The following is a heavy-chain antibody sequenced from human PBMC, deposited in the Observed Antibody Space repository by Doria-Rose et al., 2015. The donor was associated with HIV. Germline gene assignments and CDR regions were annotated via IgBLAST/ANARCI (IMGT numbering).Heavy chain of an antibody. CDR1: GVSLSSPGMG. CDR2: SFSDDER. D-gene: IGHD6-13*01. V-gene: IGHV2-26*01. CDR3: ARIKSSRWYHKYYFDF. J-gene: IGHJ4*02. Sequence: QVTLKESSPVLVKPTETLTLTCTVSGVSLSSPGMGVSWIRQPPGTALEWLANSFSDDERSYKTSLESRLTISRGTSKSQVVLTMTDMDPVDTATYYCARIKSSRWYHKYYFDFWGQGTLVIVSA.